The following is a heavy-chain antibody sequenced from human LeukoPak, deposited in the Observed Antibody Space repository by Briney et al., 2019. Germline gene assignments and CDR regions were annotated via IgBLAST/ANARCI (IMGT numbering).Heavy chain of an antibody. CDR3: AKPYSSNSVGYFDY. D-gene: IGHD6-13*01. J-gene: IGHJ4*02. Sequence: GGSLRLSCAAYGFTFSSYGRHWVRQAPGKGLEWVAVISYDGSNKYYADSVKGRFTISRDNSKNTLYLQMNSLRAEDTAVYYCAKPYSSNSVGYFDYWGQGTPVTVSS. CDR2: ISYDGSNK. CDR1: GFTFSSYG. V-gene: IGHV3-30*18.